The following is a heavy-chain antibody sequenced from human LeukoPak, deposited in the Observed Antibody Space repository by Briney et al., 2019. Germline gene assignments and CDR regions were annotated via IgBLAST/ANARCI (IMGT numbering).Heavy chain of an antibody. J-gene: IGHJ4*02. CDR2: IKQDGSEK. V-gene: IGHV3-7*01. Sequence: GGSLRLSCAASGFTFSSYWMSWVRQAPGKGLEWVANIKQDGSEKYYVDSVKGRFTISRDKAKNSLYLQMNSLRAEDTAVYYCAREDGEFITMVRGVITSFDYWGQGTLVTVSS. CDR3: AREDGEFITMVRGVITSFDY. D-gene: IGHD3-10*01. CDR1: GFTFSSYW.